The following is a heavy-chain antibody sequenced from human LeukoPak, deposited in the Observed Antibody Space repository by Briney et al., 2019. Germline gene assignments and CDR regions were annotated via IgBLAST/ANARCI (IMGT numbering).Heavy chain of an antibody. J-gene: IGHJ5*02. D-gene: IGHD3-22*01. V-gene: IGHV3-48*01. Sequence: GGSLRLSCAASGFTFSSYSMHWVRQAPGEGLEWVSYISRGSSTIYYADSVKGRFTISRDNAKNSLYLQMSSLRAEDTAVYYCARVYYYDNSGFGAWGQGTLVTVSS. CDR1: GFTFSSYS. CDR3: ARVYYYDNSGFGA. CDR2: ISRGSSTI.